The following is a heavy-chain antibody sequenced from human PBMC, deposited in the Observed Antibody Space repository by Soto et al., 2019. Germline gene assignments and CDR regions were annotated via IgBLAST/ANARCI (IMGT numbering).Heavy chain of an antibody. J-gene: IGHJ3*02. Sequence: QVQLQESGPGLVKPSETLSLTCTVSGGSISSYYWSWIRQPPGKGLEWIGYIYYSGSTNYHPSLKSRLTISVDTSTNLFSLKLRSVTAADTAVYYCARRYGWAFDIWGQGTMVTVSS. CDR3: ARRYGWAFDI. D-gene: IGHD3-16*01. CDR1: GGSISSYY. CDR2: IYYSGST. V-gene: IGHV4-59*08.